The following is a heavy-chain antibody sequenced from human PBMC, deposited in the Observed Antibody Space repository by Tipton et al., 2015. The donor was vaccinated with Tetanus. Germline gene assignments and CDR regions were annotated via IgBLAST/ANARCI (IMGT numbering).Heavy chain of an antibody. D-gene: IGHD6-19*01. V-gene: IGHV1-69*01. CDR2: ITPIFGTT. Sequence: QLVQSGAEMKKPGSSVKVSCKASGGTFTNYALSWVRQAPGQGLEWVGGITPIFGTTNYAPKFQGRVTITADESTNTAYMELSSLRAEDTAVYSCARDDQAVPATYWGQGTLVTVSS. J-gene: IGHJ4*02. CDR3: ARDDQAVPATY. CDR1: GGTFTNYA.